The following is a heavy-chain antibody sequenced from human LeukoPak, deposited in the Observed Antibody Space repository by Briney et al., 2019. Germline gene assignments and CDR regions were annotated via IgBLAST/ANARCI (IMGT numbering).Heavy chain of an antibody. CDR2: IYYSGST. CDR3: ASRGHYYCGMDV. V-gene: IGHV4-30-4*01. CDR1: GGSISSGDYY. Sequence: PSETLSLTCTVSGGSISSGDYYWSWIRQPPGKGLEWIGYIYYSGSTYYNPSLKSRVTISVDTSKNQFSLKLSSVTAADTAVYYCASRGHYYCGMDVWGQGTTVTVSS. J-gene: IGHJ6*02.